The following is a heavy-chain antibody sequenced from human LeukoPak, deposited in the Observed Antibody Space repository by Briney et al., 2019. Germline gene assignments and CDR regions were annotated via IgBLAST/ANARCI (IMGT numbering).Heavy chain of an antibody. Sequence: GGSLRLSCVASGFTFSNYWMHWVRQAPGKGPEWVSRINKDGSITNFADSVKGRFTISRDNAKNTVYLQMNSLRVEDTAVYYCAKEGAWGNWYFDLWGRGALVTVSS. V-gene: IGHV3-74*01. D-gene: IGHD3-16*01. J-gene: IGHJ2*01. CDR1: GFTFSNYW. CDR2: INKDGSIT. CDR3: AKEGAWGNWYFDL.